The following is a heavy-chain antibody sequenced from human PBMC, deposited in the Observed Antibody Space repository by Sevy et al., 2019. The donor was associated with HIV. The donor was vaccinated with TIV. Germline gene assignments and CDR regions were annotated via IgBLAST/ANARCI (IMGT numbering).Heavy chain of an antibody. Sequence: PGGSLRLSCAASGLTFSTYGMHWVRQAPGKGLEWVSVISYDGNIQYYADSGKGRFNNSRDNSKNTLYLQMNSLKTEDTAVYYCVKDQWSYRYLPGGPWGQGTLVTVSS. CDR1: GLTFSTYG. CDR2: ISYDGNIQ. D-gene: IGHD3-16*02. CDR3: VKDQWSYRYLPGGP. V-gene: IGHV3-30*18. J-gene: IGHJ5*02.